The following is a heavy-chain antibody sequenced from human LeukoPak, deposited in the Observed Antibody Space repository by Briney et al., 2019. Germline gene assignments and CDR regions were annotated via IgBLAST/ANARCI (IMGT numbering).Heavy chain of an antibody. CDR2: ISTTGGST. CDR3: AKDWTTVVTPKGYYFDS. V-gene: IGHV3-23*01. CDR1: GFSFNNYA. D-gene: IGHD4-23*01. Sequence: GGSLRLSCAASGFSFNNYAMSWVRQAPGKGLEWVSAISTTGGSTYYADSVKGRFTVSRDNSKNTLTLQMDSLRVEDTALYYCAKDWTTVVTPKGYYFDSWGQGTLVTVSS. J-gene: IGHJ4*02.